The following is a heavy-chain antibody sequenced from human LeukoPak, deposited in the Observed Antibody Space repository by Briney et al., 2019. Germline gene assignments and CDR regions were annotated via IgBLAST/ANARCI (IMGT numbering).Heavy chain of an antibody. V-gene: IGHV3-23*01. J-gene: IGHJ6*03. CDR2: ISGGGGST. CDR3: AKEGYYGSGSYSNYYYYYYMDV. D-gene: IGHD3-10*01. CDR1: GFTFSSYA. Sequence: GGALRLSCVVSGFTFSSYAMSWVRQAPGEGREGGSAISGGGGSTYYAGPVKGRFTISRDNSKNTLYLQMNSLRAEDTAVYYCAKEGYYGSGSYSNYYYYYYMDVWGKGTTVTASS.